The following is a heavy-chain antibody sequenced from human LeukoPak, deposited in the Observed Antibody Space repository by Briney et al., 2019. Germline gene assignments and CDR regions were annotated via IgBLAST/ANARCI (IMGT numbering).Heavy chain of an antibody. CDR3: ATDRQDCSSTSCLDY. D-gene: IGHD2-2*01. Sequence: ASVKVSCKASGYTFTSYYMHWVRQAPGQGLEWMGIINPSGGSTSYAQKFQGRVTMTEDTSTDTAYMELSSLRSEDTAVYYCATDRQDCSSTSCLDYWGQGTLVTVSS. J-gene: IGHJ4*02. V-gene: IGHV1-46*01. CDR2: INPSGGST. CDR1: GYTFTSYY.